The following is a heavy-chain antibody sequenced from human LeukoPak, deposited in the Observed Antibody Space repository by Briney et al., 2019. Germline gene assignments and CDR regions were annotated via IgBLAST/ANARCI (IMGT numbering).Heavy chain of an antibody. CDR2: IIPIFGTA. CDR1: GGTFSSYA. J-gene: IGHJ5*02. Sequence: GASVKVSCKASGGTFSSYAISWVRQAPGQGLEWMGGIIPIFGTANYAQKFQGRVTITADESTSTAYMELSSLRSEDTAVYYCARVRYCSSTSWYAGDWFDPWGQGTLVTVSS. D-gene: IGHD2-2*01. CDR3: ARVRYCSSTSWYAGDWFDP. V-gene: IGHV1-69*13.